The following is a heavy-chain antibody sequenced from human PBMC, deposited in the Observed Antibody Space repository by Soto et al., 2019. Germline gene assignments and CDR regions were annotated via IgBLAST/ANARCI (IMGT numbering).Heavy chain of an antibody. Sequence: QVQLVESGGGVVQPGRSLRLSCAASGFTFSSYDMHWVRQAPGKGLEWVAVISYDGSNKYYADSVKGRFTISRDKSKNTLYLEMNSLRAEDTAVYYCAKDDYGMDVWGQGTTVIIAS. V-gene: IGHV3-30*18. CDR2: ISYDGSNK. CDR1: GFTFSSYD. CDR3: AKDDYGMDV. J-gene: IGHJ6*02.